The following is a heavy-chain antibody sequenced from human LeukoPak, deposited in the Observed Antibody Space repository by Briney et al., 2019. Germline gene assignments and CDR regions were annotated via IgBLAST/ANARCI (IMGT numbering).Heavy chain of an antibody. V-gene: IGHV4-59*01. D-gene: IGHD1-26*01. J-gene: IGHJ4*02. Sequence: SETLSLTCTVSGGSISSYYWSWIRQPPGKGLEWIGYIYYSGSTNYNPSLKSRVTISVDTSKNQFSLRLSSVTAADTAVYYCARDSGSYYFDYWGQGTLVTVSS. CDR2: IYYSGST. CDR1: GGSISSYY. CDR3: ARDSGSYYFDY.